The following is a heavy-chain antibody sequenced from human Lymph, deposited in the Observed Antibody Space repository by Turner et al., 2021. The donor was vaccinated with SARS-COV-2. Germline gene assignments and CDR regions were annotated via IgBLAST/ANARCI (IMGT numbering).Heavy chain of an antibody. CDR2: IYYSGST. V-gene: IGHV4-31*03. CDR1: GGSISSGGYY. Sequence: QVQLQESGAGLVKPSQTLSLPCTVSGGSISSGGYYWSWIRQHPGKGLEWTGYIYYSGSTYYNPSLKSRVSITVDTYKNQFSLKLSSVTAADTAVYYCARDYGGNSNYFDYWGQGTLVTVSS. CDR3: ARDYGGNSNYFDY. D-gene: IGHD4-17*01. J-gene: IGHJ4*02.